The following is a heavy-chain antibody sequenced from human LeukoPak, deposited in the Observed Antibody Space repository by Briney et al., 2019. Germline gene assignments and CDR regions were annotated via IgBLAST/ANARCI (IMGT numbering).Heavy chain of an antibody. D-gene: IGHD3-22*01. Sequence: ASVKVSCKASGYTFTGHYMHWVRQAPGQGLEWMGWINPNSGGTNYAQKFQGRVTMTRDTSISTAYMELSRLRSDDTAVYYCARVDSSGYYKGGVVGAFDIWGQGTMVTVSS. CDR2: INPNSGGT. CDR3: ARVDSSGYYKGGVVGAFDI. V-gene: IGHV1-2*02. J-gene: IGHJ3*02. CDR1: GYTFTGHY.